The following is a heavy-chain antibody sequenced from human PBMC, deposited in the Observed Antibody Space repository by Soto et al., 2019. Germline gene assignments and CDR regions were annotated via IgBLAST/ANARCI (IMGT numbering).Heavy chain of an antibody. CDR3: ARGVQWLEKAWFDP. Sequence: KQSQTLSLTCAISGDSVSSNSAAWNWIRQSPSRGLEWLGRTYYRSKWYNDYAVSVKSRITINPDTSKNQFSLQLNSVTPEDTAVYYCARGVQWLEKAWFDPWGQGTLVTVSS. V-gene: IGHV6-1*01. CDR1: GDSVSSNSAA. D-gene: IGHD6-19*01. CDR2: TYYRSKWYN. J-gene: IGHJ5*02.